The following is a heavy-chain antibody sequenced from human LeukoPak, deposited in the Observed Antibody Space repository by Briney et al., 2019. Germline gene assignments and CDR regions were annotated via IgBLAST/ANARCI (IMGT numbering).Heavy chain of an antibody. V-gene: IGHV4-59*12. D-gene: IGHD2-2*01. J-gene: IGHJ4*02. Sequence: SETLSLTCTVSGGSISSYYWSWIRQPPGKGLEWIGYIYYSGSTYYNPSLKSRVTISVDTSKNQFSLKLSSVTAADTAVYYCARDPGADCSSTGCFADYWGQGTLVTVSS. CDR1: GGSISSYY. CDR3: ARDPGADCSSTGCFADY. CDR2: IYYSGST.